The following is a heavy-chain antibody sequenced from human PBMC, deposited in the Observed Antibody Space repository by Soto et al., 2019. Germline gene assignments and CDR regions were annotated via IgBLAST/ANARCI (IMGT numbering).Heavy chain of an antibody. V-gene: IGHV3-30*03. Sequence: QVQLVESGGGVVQPGRSLRLSCAASGFTFSSYAMHWVRQAPGKGLEWVALISYDGSNEYYADSVKGRFTISRDNSKNSLYLQMKSLGAEDTAVYYCARYYAMVVVVPGYWGQGTLVTFSS. J-gene: IGHJ4*02. CDR3: ARYYAMVVVVPGY. D-gene: IGHD3-22*01. CDR2: ISYDGSNE. CDR1: GFTFSSYA.